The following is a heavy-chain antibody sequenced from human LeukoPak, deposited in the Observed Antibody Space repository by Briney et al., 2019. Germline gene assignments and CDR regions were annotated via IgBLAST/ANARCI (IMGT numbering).Heavy chain of an antibody. Sequence: SETLSLTCTVSGGSISSYYWSWTRQPPGKGLEWIGYIYYSGSTNYNPSLKSRVTISVDTSKNQFSLKLSSVTAADTAVYYCARQIVGAYDAFDIWGQGTMVTVSS. CDR2: IYYSGST. CDR3: ARQIVGAYDAFDI. D-gene: IGHD1-26*01. V-gene: IGHV4-59*08. CDR1: GGSISSYY. J-gene: IGHJ3*02.